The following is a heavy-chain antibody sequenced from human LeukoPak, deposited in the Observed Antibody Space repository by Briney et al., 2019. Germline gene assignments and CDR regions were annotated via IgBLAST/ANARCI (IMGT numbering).Heavy chain of an antibody. CDR3: ARVGVVATIHDSGLNWFDP. CDR2: ISYDGSNK. V-gene: IGHV3-30*04. CDR1: GFTFSSYA. D-gene: IGHD5-12*01. J-gene: IGHJ5*02. Sequence: GGSLRLSCAASGFTFSSYAMHWVRQAPGKGLEWVAVISYDGSNKYYADSVKGRFTISRDNSKNTLYLQMNSLRAEDTAVYYCARVGVVATIHDSGLNWFDPWGQGTLVTVSS.